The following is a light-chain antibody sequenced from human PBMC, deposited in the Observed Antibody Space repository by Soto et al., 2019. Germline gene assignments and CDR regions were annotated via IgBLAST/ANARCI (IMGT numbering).Light chain of an antibody. CDR1: QRVSSSY. V-gene: IGKV3-20*01. Sequence: EIVLPQSPGTLPLSPRERATLSCRASQRVSSSYLAWYQQKPGQAPRLLIYGASGRATGIPERFSGSGSGTDFTLTISRLEPEDFAVYFWQQYDISPMYTFGQGTKLEIK. J-gene: IGKJ2*01. CDR3: QQYDISPMYT. CDR2: GAS.